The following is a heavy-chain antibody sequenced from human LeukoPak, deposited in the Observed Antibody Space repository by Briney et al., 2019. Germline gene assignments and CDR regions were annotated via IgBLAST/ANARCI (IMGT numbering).Heavy chain of an antibody. Sequence: GRSLRLSCAASGFTFSSYGMHWVRQAPGKGLEWVAVIWYDGSNKYYADSVKGRFTISRDNAKNTLYLQMNSLRAEDTAIYYCARPWGSGTYYAFFDYWGQGTLVTVSS. J-gene: IGHJ4*02. CDR1: GFTFSSYG. CDR3: ARPWGSGTYYAFFDY. CDR2: IWYDGSNK. D-gene: IGHD1-26*01. V-gene: IGHV3-33*01.